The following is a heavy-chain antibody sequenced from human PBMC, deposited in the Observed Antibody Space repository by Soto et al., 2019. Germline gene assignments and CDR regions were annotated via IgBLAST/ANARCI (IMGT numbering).Heavy chain of an antibody. J-gene: IGHJ4*02. D-gene: IGHD1-1*01. V-gene: IGHV4-30-4*01. CDR2: IFCTGST. Sequence: ASETLSLTCTVSGGPFSRGGYYWSWIRQHPGKGLECIGYIFCTGSTYYNPTLKSRVTMSVDTSKRQFSLNLSSVTAADTAVYYCTTGMGYNPGFDYWGQGTLVTVSS. CDR1: GGPFSRGGYY. CDR3: TTGMGYNPGFDY.